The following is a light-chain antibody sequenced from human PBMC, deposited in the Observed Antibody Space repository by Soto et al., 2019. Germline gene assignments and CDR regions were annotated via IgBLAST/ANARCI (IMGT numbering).Light chain of an antibody. V-gene: IGKV3-20*01. CDR1: HSVTTH. Sequence: EIVLTQSPDTLSLSPGERATLSCWASHSVTTHLAWFQQRPGQTPSLLIYGASTRATGTPARFSGSGSGTDFTLTISRLEPEDFAVYYCQQYSGSHTFGQGTRLEIK. CDR2: GAS. CDR3: QQYSGSHT. J-gene: IGKJ5*01.